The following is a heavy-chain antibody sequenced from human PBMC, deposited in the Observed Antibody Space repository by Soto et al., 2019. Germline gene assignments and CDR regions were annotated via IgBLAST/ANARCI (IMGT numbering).Heavy chain of an antibody. Sequence: QVQLVQSGAEVKKPGSSVKVSCRASGGTFSNYAIIWVRQAPGQGLEWMGGIVPAFGTPNYAQNLQGRITITADDSTTTVYMDLSSLRSEDTAVYYCARGATIFGVAAYSYYEMEVWGQGTTVTVSS. D-gene: IGHD3-3*01. CDR2: IVPAFGTP. V-gene: IGHV1-69*01. J-gene: IGHJ6*02. CDR1: GGTFSNYA. CDR3: ARGATIFGVAAYSYYEMEV.